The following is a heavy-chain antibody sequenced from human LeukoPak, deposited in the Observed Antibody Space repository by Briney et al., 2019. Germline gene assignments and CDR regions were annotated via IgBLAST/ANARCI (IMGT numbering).Heavy chain of an antibody. CDR2: INHSGST. J-gene: IGHJ3*02. D-gene: IGHD6-19*01. Sequence: SETLSLTCGVYGGSFSGYYWSWIRQPPGKGLEWIGEINHSGSTNYNPSLKSRVTISVDTSKNQFSLKLTSVTAADTAVYYCARFVYRSGPHDAFDIWGQGTMVTVSS. CDR1: GGSFSGYY. V-gene: IGHV4-34*01. CDR3: ARFVYRSGPHDAFDI.